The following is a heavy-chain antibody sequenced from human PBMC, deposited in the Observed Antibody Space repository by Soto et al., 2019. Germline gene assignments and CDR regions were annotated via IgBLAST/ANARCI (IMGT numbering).Heavy chain of an antibody. CDR2: IYNSGNT. V-gene: IGHV4-31*03. CDR1: GGSISSGDYY. J-gene: IGHJ4*02. Sequence: QVQLQESGPGLVKPSQTLSLTCTVSGGSISSGDYYWTWIRQLPGKGLEWIGYIYNSGNTQYNPYLKGRVTISIDTSTNQSSLILTSVTAADTAVYYCASQVTFAFDYWGQGTLVTVSS. CDR3: ASQVTFAFDY. D-gene: IGHD2-21*02.